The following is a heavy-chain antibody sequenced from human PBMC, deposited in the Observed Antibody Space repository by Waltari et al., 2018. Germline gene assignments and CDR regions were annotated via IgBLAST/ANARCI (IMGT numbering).Heavy chain of an antibody. CDR3: ARHVRDLTALDAFDI. CDR1: GYSISSGYY. J-gene: IGHJ3*02. D-gene: IGHD2-21*02. V-gene: IGHV4-38-2*01. CDR2: IYHSGST. Sequence: QVQLQESGPGPVKPSETLSLPCAVPGYSISSGYYWGWFRQTPGKGLEWIGSIYHSGSTYYNPSLKSRVTISVDTSKNQFSLKLSSVTAADTAVYYCARHVRDLTALDAFDIWGQGTMVTVSS.